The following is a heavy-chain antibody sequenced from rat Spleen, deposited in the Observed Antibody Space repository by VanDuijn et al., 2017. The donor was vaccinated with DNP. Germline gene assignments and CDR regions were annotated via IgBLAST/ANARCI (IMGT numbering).Heavy chain of an antibody. CDR1: GYSITSNHK. CDR2: IDSAGST. CDR3: AIQLGVFDY. D-gene: IGHD5-1*01. V-gene: IGHV3-3*01. Sequence: EVQLQESGPGLVKPSQSLSLTCSVTGYSITSNHKWTWIRKFPGNELEWMGYIDSAGSTHYNPSLKSRISITTDTSKNQFFLQVNSVDTEDTATYYCAIQLGVFDYWDRGVMVTVSS. J-gene: IGHJ2*01.